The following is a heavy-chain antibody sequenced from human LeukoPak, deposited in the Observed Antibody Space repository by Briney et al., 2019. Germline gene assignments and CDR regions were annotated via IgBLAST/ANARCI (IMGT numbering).Heavy chain of an antibody. CDR2: IWYDGSNK. CDR3: ARGSQGSSSSRGWFDP. V-gene: IGHV3-33*01. CDR1: GFTFSSYG. Sequence: GGSLRLSCAASGFTFSSYGMHWVRQAPGKGLEWVAVIWYDGSNKYYADSVKGRFTISRDNSQNTLYLQMNSLRAEDTAVYYCARGSQGSSSSRGWFDPWGQGTLVTVSS. D-gene: IGHD2-2*01. J-gene: IGHJ5*02.